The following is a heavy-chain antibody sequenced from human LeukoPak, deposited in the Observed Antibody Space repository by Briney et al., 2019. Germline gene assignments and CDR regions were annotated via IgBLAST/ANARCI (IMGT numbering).Heavy chain of an antibody. CDR3: AKDPPLPYYYDSSGYALGIES. CDR2: ISGSGGST. J-gene: IGHJ4*02. CDR1: GFTFSSYS. Sequence: GGSLRLSCAACGFTFSSYSVSWVRQAPGTGLEWVSAISGSGGSTYYADSVKGRFTISRDNSKNTLYLQMNSLRAEDTAVYYCAKDPPLPYYYDSSGYALGIESWGQGTLVTVSS. V-gene: IGHV3-23*01. D-gene: IGHD3-22*01.